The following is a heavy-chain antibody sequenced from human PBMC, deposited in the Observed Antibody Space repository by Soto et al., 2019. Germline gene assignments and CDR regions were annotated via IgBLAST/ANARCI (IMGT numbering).Heavy chain of an antibody. D-gene: IGHD1-7*01. Sequence: QVQLVQSGGEVKKPGASVKVSCKASGYTFTTSGVSWVRQAPGQGLEWMRWVSGYNGNTKYEEKFRDRVTMTTDTSTSTAYLELRSLTTDDTAVYYCARAGELPYYYYGMDVWGQGTTVIVSS. CDR1: GYTFTTSG. V-gene: IGHV1-18*01. CDR2: VSGYNGNT. J-gene: IGHJ6*02. CDR3: ARAGELPYYYYGMDV.